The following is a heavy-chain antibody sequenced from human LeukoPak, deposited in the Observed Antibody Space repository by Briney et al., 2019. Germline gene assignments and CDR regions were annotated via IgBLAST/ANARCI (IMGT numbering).Heavy chain of an antibody. CDR2: IIPIFGTA. CDR1: GYTFTGYY. Sequence: ASVKVSCKASGYTFTGYYMHWVRQAPGQGLEWMGGIIPIFGTANYAQKFQGRVTITADESTSTAYMELSSLRSEDTAVYYCARPNYYDSKGDAFDIWGQGTMVTVSS. J-gene: IGHJ3*02. D-gene: IGHD3-22*01. V-gene: IGHV1-69*13. CDR3: ARPNYYDSKGDAFDI.